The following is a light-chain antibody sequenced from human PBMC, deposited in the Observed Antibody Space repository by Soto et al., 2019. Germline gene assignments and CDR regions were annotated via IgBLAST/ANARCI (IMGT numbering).Light chain of an antibody. CDR3: CSNAGSYISV. Sequence: QSALTQPRSVSGSPGQSVIISCTGTSGDVGGYNQVSWYQQHPGTAPKLFIYDVSKRPSGVPDRFSGSKSGNTASLTISGLQADDEADYYCCSNAGSYISVFGGGTKRTVL. V-gene: IGLV2-11*01. CDR2: DVS. CDR1: SGDVGGYNQ. J-gene: IGLJ2*01.